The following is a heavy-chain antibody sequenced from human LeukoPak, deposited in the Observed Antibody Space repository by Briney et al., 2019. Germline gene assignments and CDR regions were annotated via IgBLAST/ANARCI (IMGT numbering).Heavy chain of an antibody. V-gene: IGHV3-49*03. Sequence: GGSLRLSCTASGFTFGDYAMSWSRQAPGKGLEWVGFIRSKAYGGTTEYAASVKGRFTISRDDSKSIAYLQMNSLKTEDTAVYYCTRDRRTYYYDSSGYYLFDYWGQGTLVTVSS. CDR2: IRSKAYGGTT. CDR1: GFTFGDYA. CDR3: TRDRRTYYYDSSGYYLFDY. D-gene: IGHD3-22*01. J-gene: IGHJ4*02.